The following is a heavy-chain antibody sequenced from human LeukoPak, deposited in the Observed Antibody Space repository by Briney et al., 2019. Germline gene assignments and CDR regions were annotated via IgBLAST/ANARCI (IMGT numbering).Heavy chain of an antibody. D-gene: IGHD5-18*01. V-gene: IGHV4-31*03. CDR3: ARELGSVDTEYYFDY. CDR1: GGSISSGGYY. CDR2: IYYSGST. J-gene: IGHJ4*02. Sequence: PSETLPLTCTVSGGSISSGGYYWSWIRQHPGKGLEWIGYIYYSGSTYYNPSLKSRVTISVDTSKNQFSLKLSSVTAADTAVYYCARELGSVDTEYYFDYWGQGTLVTVSS.